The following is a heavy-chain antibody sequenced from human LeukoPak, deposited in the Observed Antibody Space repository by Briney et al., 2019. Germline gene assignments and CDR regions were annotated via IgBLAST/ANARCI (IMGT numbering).Heavy chain of an antibody. J-gene: IGHJ4*02. CDR2: ISSSSGSK. CDR1: GFAFRTYS. Sequence: GGPLRLSCGASGFAFRTYSMSWVRQAPGKGLEWVSYISSSSGSKHYADSVRGRFAISRDNAKNSLYLQMNSLRDEDTAVYYCARGRQWRGFDYWGQGALVTVSS. D-gene: IGHD6-19*01. CDR3: ARGRQWRGFDY. V-gene: IGHV3-48*02.